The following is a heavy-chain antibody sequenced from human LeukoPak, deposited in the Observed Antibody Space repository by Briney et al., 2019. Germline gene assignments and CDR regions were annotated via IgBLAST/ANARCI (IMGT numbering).Heavy chain of an antibody. Sequence: GGSLRLSCAASGFIFSNYWMHWVRQAPGKGLVWVSRINSDGRSTNYADSVMGRFSISRDYAKNTVYLQMNSLRAEDTAVYYCAITIVGATDWFDPWGQGTLVTVSS. D-gene: IGHD1-26*01. CDR1: GFIFSNYW. V-gene: IGHV3-74*01. J-gene: IGHJ5*02. CDR2: INSDGRST. CDR3: AITIVGATDWFDP.